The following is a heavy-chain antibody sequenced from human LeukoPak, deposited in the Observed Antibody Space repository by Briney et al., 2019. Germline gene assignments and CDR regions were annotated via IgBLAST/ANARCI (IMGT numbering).Heavy chain of an antibody. D-gene: IGHD4-11*01. J-gene: IGHJ4*02. CDR3: ARAMTTLTQIRRYDFDC. Sequence: ASVKVSCKSSGYTFTGYYMHWVRQAPGQGLEWMGWINPNSGGTNYAQKFQGRVTMTRDTSISTAYMELSRLRSDDTAVYFCARAMTTLTQIRRYDFDCWGQGTLVTVSS. CDR1: GYTFTGYY. CDR2: INPNSGGT. V-gene: IGHV1-2*02.